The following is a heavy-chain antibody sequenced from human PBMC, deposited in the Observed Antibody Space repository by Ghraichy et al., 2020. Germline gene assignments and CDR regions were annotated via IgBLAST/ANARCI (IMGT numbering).Heavy chain of an antibody. V-gene: IGHV3-21*01. D-gene: IGHD5-24*01. J-gene: IGHJ6*02. CDR2: ISSSSSYI. CDR3: ARDRAIDGYYYYYGMDV. Sequence: GSLRLSCAASGFTFSSYIMNWVRQAPGKGLEWVSSISSSSSYIYYADSVKGRFTISRDNSKNSLYLQMSSLRAEDTAVYYCARDRAIDGYYYYYGMDVWGQGTTVTVSS. CDR1: GFTFSSYI.